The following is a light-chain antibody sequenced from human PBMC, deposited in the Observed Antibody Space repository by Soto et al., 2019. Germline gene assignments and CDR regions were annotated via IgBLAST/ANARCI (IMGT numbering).Light chain of an antibody. V-gene: IGKV3-20*01. CDR2: GTS. J-gene: IGKJ4*01. CDR3: QQYSSSPLT. CDR1: QSVRSSH. Sequence: IVVTQSPGTLSLSPGERATLSCRASQSVRSSHLAWYQQMPGQAPRLLIYGTSNRATGIPARFSGSGSGTDFTLTISSLEPEDFAVYYCQQYSSSPLTFGGGTKVDI.